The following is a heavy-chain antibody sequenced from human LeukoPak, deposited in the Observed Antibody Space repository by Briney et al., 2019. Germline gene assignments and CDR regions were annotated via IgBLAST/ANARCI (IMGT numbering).Heavy chain of an antibody. V-gene: IGHV3-9*01. J-gene: IGHJ4*02. CDR2: ISWNSGSI. CDR1: GFTFDDYA. CDR3: AKDIGHDSSGYLFDY. Sequence: GGSLRLSCAASGFTFDDYAMHWVRQAPGKGLEWVSGISWNSGSIGYADSVKGRFTISRDNAKNSLYLQMNSLRAEDTALYYCAKDIGHDSSGYLFDYWGQGTLVTVSS. D-gene: IGHD3-22*01.